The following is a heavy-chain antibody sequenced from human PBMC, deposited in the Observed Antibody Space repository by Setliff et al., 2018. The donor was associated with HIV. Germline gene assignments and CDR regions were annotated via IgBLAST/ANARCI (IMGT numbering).Heavy chain of an antibody. Sequence: LRLSCAASGFTFSRYSMTWVRQAPGKGLEWVSAISGSVIGSYYPDSVKGRFTISRDNSKNTLFLQMNSLRAEDTAVYYCASHGGGRDYWGQGTLVTVS. J-gene: IGHJ4*02. CDR3: ASHGGGRDY. V-gene: IGHV3-23*01. CDR2: ISGSVIGS. D-gene: IGHD3-16*01. CDR1: GFTFSRYS.